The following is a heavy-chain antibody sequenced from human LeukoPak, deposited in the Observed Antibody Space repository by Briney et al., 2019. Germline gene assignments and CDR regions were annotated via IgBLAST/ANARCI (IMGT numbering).Heavy chain of an antibody. J-gene: IGHJ4*02. D-gene: IGHD1-26*01. CDR2: INPSGGST. Sequence: ASVKVSCKASGYTFTSYYMHWARQAPGQGLEWMGIINPSGGSTSYAQRFQGRVTMTRDTSTSTVYMELSSLRSEDTAVYYCVRGAYAKEELAPPGWDYWGQGALVTVSS. V-gene: IGHV1-46*01. CDR1: GYTFTSYY. CDR3: VRGAYAKEELAPPGWDY.